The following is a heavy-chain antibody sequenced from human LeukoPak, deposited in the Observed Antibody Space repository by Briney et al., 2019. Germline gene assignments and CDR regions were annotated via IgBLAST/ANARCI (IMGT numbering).Heavy chain of an antibody. CDR1: GGSISSYY. CDR2: IYYSGST. Sequence: PSETLSLTCTVSGGSISSYYWSWIRQPPGKGLEWIGYIYYSGSTNYNPSLKSRVTISVDTSKNQFSLKLSSVTAADTAVYYCARVFVVVPAAAGWFDPWGQGTLVTVSS. V-gene: IGHV4-59*01. D-gene: IGHD2-2*01. J-gene: IGHJ5*02. CDR3: ARVFVVVPAAAGWFDP.